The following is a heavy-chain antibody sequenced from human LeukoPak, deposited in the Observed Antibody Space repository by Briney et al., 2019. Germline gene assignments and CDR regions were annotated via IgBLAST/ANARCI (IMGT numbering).Heavy chain of an antibody. Sequence: GESLKISCKGSGYSFTSYWIGWVRQMPGKGLEWMGIIYPGDSDTRYSPSFQGQVTISADKSISTAYLQWSSLKASDTAMYYCARRALNYYDTSGYQDAFDIWGQGTMVTVSS. CDR2: IYPGDSDT. D-gene: IGHD3-22*01. J-gene: IGHJ3*02. CDR1: GYSFTSYW. CDR3: ARRALNYYDTSGYQDAFDI. V-gene: IGHV5-51*01.